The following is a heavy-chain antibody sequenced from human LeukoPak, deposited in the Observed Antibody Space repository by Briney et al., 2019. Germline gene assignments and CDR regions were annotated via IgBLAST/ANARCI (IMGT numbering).Heavy chain of an antibody. V-gene: IGHV4-59*01. Sequence: SETLSLTCTVSGGSISDYYRGWIRQPPGKGLEWIGYFYNSGSSTYNPSLKSRVTISVDTSKEQFTLKVNSVTAADTAVYYCTRGAGWLIDYWGQGILVTVSS. CDR3: TRGAGWLIDY. D-gene: IGHD3-16*01. CDR1: GGSISDYY. J-gene: IGHJ4*02. CDR2: FYNSGSS.